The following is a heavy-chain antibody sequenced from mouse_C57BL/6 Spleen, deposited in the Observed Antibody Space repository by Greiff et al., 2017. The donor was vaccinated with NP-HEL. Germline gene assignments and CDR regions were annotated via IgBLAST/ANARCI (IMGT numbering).Heavy chain of an antibody. CDR2: IYPGDGDT. CDR3: ARSGSTVVDYYAMDY. CDR1: GYAFSSSW. V-gene: IGHV1-82*01. J-gene: IGHJ4*01. Sequence: VKLMESGPELVKPGASVKISCKASGYAFSSSWMNWVKQRPGKGLEWIGRIYPGDGDTNYNGKFKGKATLTADKSSSTAYMQLSSLTSEDSAVYFCARSGSTVVDYYAMDYWGQGTSVTVSS. D-gene: IGHD1-1*01.